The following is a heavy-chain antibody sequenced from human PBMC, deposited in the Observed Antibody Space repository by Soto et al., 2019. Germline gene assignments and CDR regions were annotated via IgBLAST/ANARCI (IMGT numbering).Heavy chain of an antibody. V-gene: IGHV4-34*01. CDR1: GGSFSGYY. J-gene: IGHJ4*02. D-gene: IGHD3-10*01. CDR3: ARVTGITMVRGVNPAYYYFDY. CDR2: INHSGST. Sequence: SETLSLTCAVYGGSFSGYYWSWIRQPPGKGLEWIGEINHSGSTNYNPSLKSRVTISVDKSKNQFSLKLSSVTAADTAVYYCARVTGITMVRGVNPAYYYFDYWGQGTLVTVSS.